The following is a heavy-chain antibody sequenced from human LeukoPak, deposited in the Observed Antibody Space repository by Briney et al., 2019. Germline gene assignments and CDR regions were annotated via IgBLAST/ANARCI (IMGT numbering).Heavy chain of an antibody. V-gene: IGHV3-23*01. Sequence: GGSLRLSCAASGFTFSSYAMSWVRPAPGKGLEWVSAISGSGGSTYYADSVKARFTISRDNSKNTLFLQMNSLRAEDTAVYYCAKVYDVWSGYYIASEYFQHWGQGTLVTVSS. D-gene: IGHD3-3*01. J-gene: IGHJ1*01. CDR1: GFTFSSYA. CDR3: AKVYDVWSGYYIASEYFQH. CDR2: ISGSGGST.